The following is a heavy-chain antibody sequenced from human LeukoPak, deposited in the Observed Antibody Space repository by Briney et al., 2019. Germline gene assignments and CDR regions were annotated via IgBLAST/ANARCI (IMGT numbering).Heavy chain of an antibody. J-gene: IGHJ4*02. D-gene: IGHD2-2*01. CDR1: GFTFSSYG. CDR3: AKGYCSSTSCYGPYYFDY. V-gene: IGHV3-30*02. Sequence: GGSLRLSCAASGFTFSSYGMHWVRQAPGKGLEWVALIRYDGSNKYYADSVKGRFTISRDNSKNTLYLQMNSLRAEDTAVYYCAKGYCSSTSCYGPYYFDYWGQGTLVTVSS. CDR2: IRYDGSNK.